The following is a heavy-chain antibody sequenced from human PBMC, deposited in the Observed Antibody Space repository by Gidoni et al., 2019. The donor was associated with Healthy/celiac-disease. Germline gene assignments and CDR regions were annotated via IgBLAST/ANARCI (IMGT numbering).Heavy chain of an antibody. V-gene: IGHV4-34*01. CDR3: ARNRYYYGSGSLGGYFQH. D-gene: IGHD3-10*01. J-gene: IGHJ1*01. CDR1: GVSFSGYY. CDR2: INHSGST. Sequence: QVQLQQWGAGLLKPSATLSLTCAVYGVSFSGYYWSWIRQPPGKGLEWIGEINHSGSTNYNPSLKSRVTISVDTSKNQFSLKLSSVTAADTAVYYCARNRYYYGSGSLGGYFQHWGQGTLVTVSS.